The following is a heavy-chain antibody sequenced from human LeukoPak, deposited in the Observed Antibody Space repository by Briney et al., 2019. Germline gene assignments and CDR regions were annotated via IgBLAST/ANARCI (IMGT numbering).Heavy chain of an antibody. V-gene: IGHV3-23*01. CDR3: AKVVHSGRYAAPYLGT. J-gene: IGHJ5*02. CDR1: GFNFRNYA. D-gene: IGHD1-26*01. Sequence: GGSLRLSCAPSGFNFRNYAMSWVRQAPGEGLEWSSLISGSAGRTHYADSVKGRFTISRDNSKNTLYLQLNSLTVEDTAFYYCAKVVHSGRYAAPYLGTWGQGHLVPVSA. CDR2: ISGSAGRT.